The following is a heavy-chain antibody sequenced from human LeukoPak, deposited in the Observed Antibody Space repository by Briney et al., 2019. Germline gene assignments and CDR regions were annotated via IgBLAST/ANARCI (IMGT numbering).Heavy chain of an antibody. J-gene: IGHJ4*02. CDR1: GGSISSYY. Sequence: SETLSLTCTVSGGSISSYYWSWIRQPPGKGLEWIGEINHSGSTNYNPSLKSRVTISVDTSKNQFSLKLSSVTAADTAVYYCARGQGITIFGADPTFDYWGQGTLVTVSS. CDR2: INHSGST. V-gene: IGHV4-34*01. D-gene: IGHD3-3*01. CDR3: ARGQGITIFGADPTFDY.